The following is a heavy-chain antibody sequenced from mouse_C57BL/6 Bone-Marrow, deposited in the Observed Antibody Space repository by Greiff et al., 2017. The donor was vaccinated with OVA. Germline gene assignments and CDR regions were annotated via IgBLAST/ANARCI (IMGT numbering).Heavy chain of an antibody. J-gene: IGHJ2*01. Sequence: QVQLHQSGAELARPGASVKMSCKASGYTFTSYTMHWVKQRPGQGLEWIGYINPSSGYTKYNQKFKDKATLTADKSSSTAYMQLSSLTSEDSAVYYCASQGSTVVALDYWGQGTTLTVSS. D-gene: IGHD1-1*01. CDR2: INPSSGYT. V-gene: IGHV1-4*01. CDR1: GYTFTSYT. CDR3: ASQGSTVVALDY.